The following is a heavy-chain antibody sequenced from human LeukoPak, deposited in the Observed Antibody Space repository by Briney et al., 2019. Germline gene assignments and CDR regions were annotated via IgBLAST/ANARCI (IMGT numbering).Heavy chain of an antibody. CDR1: GGSFSGYY. CDR3: ARGPYDYVWGSYRSAPVDY. J-gene: IGHJ4*02. V-gene: IGHV4-34*01. Sequence: SETLSLTCAVYGGSFSGYYWSWIRQPPGKGPEWIGEINHSGSTNYNPSLKSRVTVSVDTSKNQFSLKLSSVTAADTAVYYCARGPYDYVWGSYRSAPVDYWGQGTLVTVSS. D-gene: IGHD3-16*02. CDR2: INHSGST.